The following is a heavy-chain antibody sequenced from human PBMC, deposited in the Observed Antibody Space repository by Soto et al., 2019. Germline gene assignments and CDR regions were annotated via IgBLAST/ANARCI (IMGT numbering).Heavy chain of an antibody. J-gene: IGHJ6*02. CDR2: IIPIFGTA. D-gene: IGHD2-2*02. CDR3: ARSRCGSSTSCYIGGMDV. V-gene: IGHV1-69*13. CDR1: GGTFSSYA. Sequence: SVKVSCKASGGTFSSYAISCVRQAPGQWLEWMGGIIPIFGTANYAQKLQGRVTITADESTSTAYMELSSLRSEDTAVYYCARSRCGSSTSCYIGGMDVWGQGTTVTVSS.